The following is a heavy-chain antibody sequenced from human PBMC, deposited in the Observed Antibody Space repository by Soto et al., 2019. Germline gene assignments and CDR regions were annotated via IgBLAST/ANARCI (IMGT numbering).Heavy chain of an antibody. V-gene: IGHV3-23*01. CDR2: ISPNGQGI. Sequence: GGSLRLSCGVSGFTVTSNGVSWVRQAPGKGLEWVSAISPNGQGIWYADSVKGRFTISRDISRNTVSLQMDSLRAEDTAVYYCARDIRPILRHSGATDAFDIWGQGTMVTVSS. J-gene: IGHJ3*02. CDR3: ARDIRPILRHSGATDAFDI. CDR1: GFTVTSNG. D-gene: IGHD3-3*01.